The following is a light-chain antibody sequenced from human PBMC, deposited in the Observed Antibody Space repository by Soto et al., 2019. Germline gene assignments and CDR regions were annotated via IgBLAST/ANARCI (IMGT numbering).Light chain of an antibody. V-gene: IGKV3-20*01. Sequence: EIALTQSPDTLSLSPREREKLCCRASQSVSSYLAWYQQKPGQAPRLLIYGASSRATGIPDRFSGSGSGTDFTLAISRLEPGDSAVYFCQQCDTSPWTFGQGTRLEIK. CDR2: GAS. CDR3: QQCDTSPWT. CDR1: QSVSSY. J-gene: IGKJ5*01.